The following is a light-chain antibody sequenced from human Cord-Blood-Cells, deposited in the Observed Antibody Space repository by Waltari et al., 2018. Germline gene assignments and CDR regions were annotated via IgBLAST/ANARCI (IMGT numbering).Light chain of an antibody. CDR3: QQYGSSPWT. CDR2: GAS. J-gene: IGKJ1*01. CDR1: QRVSSSY. V-gene: IGKV3-20*01. Sequence: IVLTQSPGTLSLSPGERATLSCRASQRVSSSYLAWYQQKPGQAPRILIYGASSRATGIPDRFSGSGSGTDFTLTIIRLEPEDFAVYYCQQYGSSPWTFGQGTKVEIK.